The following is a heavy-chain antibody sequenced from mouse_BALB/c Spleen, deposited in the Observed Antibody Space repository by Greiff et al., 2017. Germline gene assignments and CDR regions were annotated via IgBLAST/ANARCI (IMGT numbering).Heavy chain of an antibody. V-gene: IGHV5-17*02. CDR3: ARSGGTNYYAMDY. Sequence: EVKLVESGGGLVQPGGSRKLSCAASGFTFSSFGMHWVRQAPEKGLEWVAYISSGSSTIYYADTVKGRFTISRDNPKNTLFLQMTSLRSEDTAMYYCARSGGTNYYAMDYWGQGTSVTVSS. D-gene: IGHD4-1*01. CDR2: ISSGSSTI. CDR1: GFTFSSFG. J-gene: IGHJ4*01.